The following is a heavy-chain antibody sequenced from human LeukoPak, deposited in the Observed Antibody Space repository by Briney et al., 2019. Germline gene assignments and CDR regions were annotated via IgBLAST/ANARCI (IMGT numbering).Heavy chain of an antibody. CDR1: GFTLSSYS. CDR2: ISSSSSYI. J-gene: IGHJ4*02. D-gene: IGHD5-18*01. CDR3: ATRGYSYGRAIDY. V-gene: IGHV3-21*01. Sequence: GGSLRLSCAASGFTLSSYSMNWVRQAPGKGLEWVSSISSSSSYIYYADSVKGRFTISRDNAKNSLYLQMNSLRAEDTAVYYCATRGYSYGRAIDYWGRGTLVTVSS.